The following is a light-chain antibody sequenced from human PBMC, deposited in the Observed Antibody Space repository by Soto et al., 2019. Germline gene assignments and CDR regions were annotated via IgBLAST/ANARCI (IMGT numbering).Light chain of an antibody. V-gene: IGKV3-11*01. CDR2: DAS. CDR1: QSISSF. Sequence: IVLTQSPATLSLSPGERATLSCRASQSISSFLTWYQHKPGQAPRLLIYDASKRATGIPARFSGSGSGTDFTPTISSLEPEDFAVYYCQQRSNWPRTFGQGTKV. J-gene: IGKJ1*01. CDR3: QQRSNWPRT.